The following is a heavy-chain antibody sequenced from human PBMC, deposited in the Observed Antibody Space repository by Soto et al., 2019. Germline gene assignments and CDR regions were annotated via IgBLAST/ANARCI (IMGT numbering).Heavy chain of an antibody. Sequence: GGSLRLSCAASGFTFSDYYMSWIRQASGKGLEWVSYISGSRSYTHYADSVEGRFTLSRDNAKNSLYLQMNSLRAEDTAVYYCPRHHSRGCYFDFSGQGSLVTVSS. CDR1: GFTFSDYY. CDR3: PRHHSRGCYFDF. V-gene: IGHV3-11*06. CDR2: ISGSRSYT. D-gene: IGHD6-19*01. J-gene: IGHJ4*02.